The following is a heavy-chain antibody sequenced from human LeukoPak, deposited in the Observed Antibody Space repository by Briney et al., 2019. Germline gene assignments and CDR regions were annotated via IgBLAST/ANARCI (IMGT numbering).Heavy chain of an antibody. CDR3: AKKGPRTIASGGFDC. J-gene: IGHJ4*02. D-gene: IGHD4/OR15-4a*01. Sequence: PGGSLRLSCAASGFTFSSHAMSWVRQAPGKGLEWISTISGSGSTTYYGDSVKGRFTISRDNSKNILDLQMDSLRADAEAVYYCAKKGPRTIASGGFDCWGQGTLVIVSS. V-gene: IGHV3-23*01. CDR2: ISGSGSTT. CDR1: GFTFSSHA.